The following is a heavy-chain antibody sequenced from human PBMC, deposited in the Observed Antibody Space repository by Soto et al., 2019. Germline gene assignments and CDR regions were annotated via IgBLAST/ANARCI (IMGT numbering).Heavy chain of an antibody. D-gene: IGHD4-17*01. CDR3: ARARLGYGDYLY. Sequence: VPLVESGGGVVQPGRSLRLSCAASGFTFSSYAMHWVRQAPGKGLEWVAVISYDGSNKYYADSVKGRFTISRDNSKNTLYLQMNSLRAEDTAVYYCARARLGYGDYLYWGQGTLVTVSS. V-gene: IGHV3-30-3*01. CDR1: GFTFSSYA. J-gene: IGHJ4*02. CDR2: ISYDGSNK.